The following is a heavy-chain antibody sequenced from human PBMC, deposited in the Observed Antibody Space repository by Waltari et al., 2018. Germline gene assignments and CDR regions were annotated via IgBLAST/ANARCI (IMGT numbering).Heavy chain of an antibody. V-gene: IGHV1-24*01. D-gene: IGHD6-19*01. CDR2: FGPEDGET. CDR3: ATAYSSGWPRGLYFQH. J-gene: IGHJ1*01. CDR1: GYTLTELS. Sequence: QVQLVQSGAEVKKPGASVKVSCKVSGYTLTELSMHWVRQAPGKGLEWMGVFGPEDGETSYAQKFQGRGTMTEDTSTDTAYMELSSLRSEDTAVYYCATAYSSGWPRGLYFQHWGQGTLVTVSS.